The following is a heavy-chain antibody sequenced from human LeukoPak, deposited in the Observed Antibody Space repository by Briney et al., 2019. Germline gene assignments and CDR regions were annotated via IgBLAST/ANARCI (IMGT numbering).Heavy chain of an antibody. CDR3: AGALGEILDLDD. J-gene: IGHJ4*02. CDR1: GGSISSYC. CDR2: IYYSGST. D-gene: IGHD3-16*01. Sequence: SETLSLTCTVSGGSISSYCWSWIRQPPGKGLEWIGYIYYSGSTNYNPSLKGRVTISGDNSKNQLYLKLSCLTDGDTAVYFCAGALGEILDLDDWGQGTLVTVSS. V-gene: IGHV4-59*12.